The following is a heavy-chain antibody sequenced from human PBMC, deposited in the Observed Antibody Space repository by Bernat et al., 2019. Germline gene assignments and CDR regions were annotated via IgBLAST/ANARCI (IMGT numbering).Heavy chain of an antibody. CDR3: ARDPARYCSGGSCYSPSDY. CDR2: ISYDGSNK. D-gene: IGHD2-15*01. J-gene: IGHJ4*02. CDR1: GFTFSSYG. Sequence: VQLVESGGGVVQPGRSLRLSCAASGFTFSSYGMHWVRQAPGKGLEWVAVISYDGSNKYYADSVKGRFTISRDNSKNTLYLQMNSLRAEDTAVYYCARDPARYCSGGSCYSPSDYWGQGTLVTVSS. V-gene: IGHV3-30*03.